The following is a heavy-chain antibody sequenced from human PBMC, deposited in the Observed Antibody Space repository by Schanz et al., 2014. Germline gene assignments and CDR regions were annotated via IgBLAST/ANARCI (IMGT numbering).Heavy chain of an antibody. CDR2: IGVDGTTT. V-gene: IGHV3-23*04. J-gene: IGHJ4*02. CDR3: ARESSNDIVLVPGAVFDH. CDR1: GFAFSSYG. D-gene: IGHD2-2*01. Sequence: EVQLVQSGGGLVQPGGSLRLSCLASGFAFSSYGMNWLRQAPGKGLEWVSVIGVDGTTTYYADSVKGRFTISRDNSKNTLYLQMNSLRPEDTAVYYCARESSNDIVLVPGAVFDHWGQGILVTVSS.